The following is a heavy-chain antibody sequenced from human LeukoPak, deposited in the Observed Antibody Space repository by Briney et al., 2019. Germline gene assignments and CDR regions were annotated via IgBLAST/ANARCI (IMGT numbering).Heavy chain of an antibody. V-gene: IGHV3-30-3*01. CDR2: ISYDGSNK. J-gene: IGHJ4*02. Sequence: PGGSLRLSCAASGFTFSSYAMHWVRQAPGKGLEWVAVISYDGSNKYYADSVKRRFTISRDNSKNTLYLQMNSLRAEDTAVYYCASASFLEWLLLRWWGQGTLVTVSS. CDR1: GFTFSSYA. CDR3: ASASFLEWLLLRW. D-gene: IGHD3-3*02.